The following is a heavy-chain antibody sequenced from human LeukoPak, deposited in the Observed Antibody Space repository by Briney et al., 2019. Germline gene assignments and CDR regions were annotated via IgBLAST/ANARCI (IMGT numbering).Heavy chain of an antibody. CDR2: VNPNSGGT. J-gene: IGHJ4*02. D-gene: IGHD2-15*01. CDR3: ARVVVVAATPPGY. Sequence: ASVKVSCKPSGYTFTGYFIHWVRQAPGQGLEWMGWVNPNSGGTNYAQKFQGRVTMTRDTSISTAYMELSRLRSDDTAVYYCARVVVVAATPPGYWGQGTLVTVSS. V-gene: IGHV1-2*02. CDR1: GYTFTGYF.